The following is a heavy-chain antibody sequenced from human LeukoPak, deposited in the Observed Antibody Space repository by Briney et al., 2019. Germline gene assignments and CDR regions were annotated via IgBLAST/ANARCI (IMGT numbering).Heavy chain of an antibody. Sequence: GGSLRLSCAAYGFTLNYHSMNWVRHAPGKGLEWISYISRSGDTSYYSDSVKRRCTISRDNTNNSLYLQMLSLRDDDTAVYFCARLLKYYYDSSGYGEDWYFDLWGRGTLVTVSS. CDR1: GFTLNYHS. D-gene: IGHD3-22*01. CDR2: ISRSGDTS. V-gene: IGHV3-48*02. J-gene: IGHJ2*01. CDR3: ARLLKYYYDSSGYGEDWYFDL.